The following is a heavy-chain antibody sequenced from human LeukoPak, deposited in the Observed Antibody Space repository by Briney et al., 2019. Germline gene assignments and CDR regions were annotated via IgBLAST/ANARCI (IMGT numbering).Heavy chain of an antibody. J-gene: IGHJ4*02. Sequence: PGGSLRLSCAASGFTFSTYAVSWVRQAPGKGLEWVSGISDTGSSTYYADSVKGRFTISRDNSKNTLYLQMNSLRAEDTAVYYCAEDLPTTVTTPYFDYWGQGTLVTVSS. D-gene: IGHD4-17*01. CDR3: AEDLPTTVTTPYFDY. CDR2: ISDTGSST. V-gene: IGHV3-23*01. CDR1: GFTFSTYA.